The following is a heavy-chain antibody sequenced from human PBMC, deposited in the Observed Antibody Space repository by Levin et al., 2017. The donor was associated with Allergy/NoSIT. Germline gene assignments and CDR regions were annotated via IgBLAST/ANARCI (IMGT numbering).Heavy chain of an antibody. D-gene: IGHD4-17*01. J-gene: IGHJ4*02. V-gene: IGHV1-2*02. CDR3: ARNDYGDYVQNFDY. CDR2: VNCNSGDT. Sequence: VASVKVSCEAAGYTFTGHYLHWVRQAPGQGLEWMGWVNCNSGDTHYAQKFQDRVTMTRDTSITTAYIEVSNLRFDDTALYFCARNDYGDYVQNFDYWGQGTLVTVSS. CDR1: GYTFTGHY.